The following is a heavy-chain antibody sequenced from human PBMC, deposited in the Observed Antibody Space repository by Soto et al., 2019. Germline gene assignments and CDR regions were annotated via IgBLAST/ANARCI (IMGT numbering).Heavy chain of an antibody. Sequence: AAVKVSCKASGYTFTSYGISWVRQAPGQGLEWMGWISAYNGNTNYAQKLQGRVTMTTDTSTSTAYMELRSLRSDDTAVYYCARLELLLNWFDPWGQGTLVTVSS. D-gene: IGHD1-7*01. CDR1: GYTFTSYG. V-gene: IGHV1-18*01. J-gene: IGHJ5*02. CDR3: ARLELLLNWFDP. CDR2: ISAYNGNT.